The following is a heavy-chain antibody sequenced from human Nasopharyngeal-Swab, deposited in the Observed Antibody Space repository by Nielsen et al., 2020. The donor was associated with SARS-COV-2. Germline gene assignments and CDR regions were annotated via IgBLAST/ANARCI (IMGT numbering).Heavy chain of an antibody. J-gene: IGHJ3*02. Sequence: SQTLSLTCAVYGGSFSGYYWSWIRQHPGKGLEWIGYIYYSGSTYYSPSLKSRVTISVDTSKNQFSLRLSSVTAADTAVYYCASSSGNWAFDTWGQGTMVTVSS. CDR3: ASSSGNWAFDT. CDR2: IYYSGST. D-gene: IGHD1-1*01. CDR1: GGSFSGYY. V-gene: IGHV4-31*02.